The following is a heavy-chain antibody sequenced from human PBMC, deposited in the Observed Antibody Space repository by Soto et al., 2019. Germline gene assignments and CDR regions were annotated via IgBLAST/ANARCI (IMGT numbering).Heavy chain of an antibody. CDR3: ARDQLRLTYDILTGSDY. Sequence: GGSLRLSCAASGFTFSSYGMHWVRQAPCKGLEWVAVIWYDGSNKYYADSVKGRFTISGDNSKNTLYLQMNSLRAGDTAVYYCARDQLRLTYDILTGSDYWGQGTLVTVSS. V-gene: IGHV3-33*01. J-gene: IGHJ4*02. CDR2: IWYDGSNK. D-gene: IGHD3-9*01. CDR1: GFTFSSYG.